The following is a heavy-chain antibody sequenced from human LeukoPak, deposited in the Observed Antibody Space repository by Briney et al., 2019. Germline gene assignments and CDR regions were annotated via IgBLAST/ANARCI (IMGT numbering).Heavy chain of an antibody. D-gene: IGHD3-10*01. V-gene: IGHV1-8*01. J-gene: IGHJ3*02. CDR3: AVRAHNFRWGTNAFDT. CDR1: EYTFTSYD. Sequence: GPSAKVSWNASEYTFTSYDINWVRQANGQRPEWMGWMEPDSDNRNFAQRFEGRVTMTSDTSISTAYIELSSLSSDDTAVYYCAVRAHNFRWGTNAFDTWGQGTMVIVSS. CDR2: MEPDSDNR.